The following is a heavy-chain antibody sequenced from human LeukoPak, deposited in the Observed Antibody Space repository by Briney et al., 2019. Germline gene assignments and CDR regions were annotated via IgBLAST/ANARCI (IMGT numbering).Heavy chain of an antibody. CDR3: ASLKFRNMIWSGYYRYYMDV. D-gene: IGHD3-3*01. CDR1: GYTLTDLS. J-gene: IGHJ6*03. V-gene: IGHV1-24*01. CDR2: FDREHGET. Sequence: GASVKVSCKVSGYTLTDLSTFWVRQAPGKGLEWMGGFDREHGETVYAQNFQGRVTMTEDTSSGTTYMELSSLRSEDTAVYYCASLKFRNMIWSGYYRYYMDVWGKGTTVTVSS.